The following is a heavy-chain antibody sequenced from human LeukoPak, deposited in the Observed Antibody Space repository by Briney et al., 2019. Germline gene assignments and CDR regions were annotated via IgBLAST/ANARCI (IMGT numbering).Heavy chain of an antibody. J-gene: IGHJ3*02. CDR1: GFTFSSYA. D-gene: IGHD6-13*01. V-gene: IGHV3-30*03. Sequence: PGGSLRLSCAASGFTFSSYAMHWVRQAPGKGLEWVAVISYDGSNKYYADSVKGRFTISRDNSKNTLYLQMNSLRTEDTAVYYCATYPGIGEYAFDIWGQGTMVTVSS. CDR2: ISYDGSNK. CDR3: ATYPGIGEYAFDI.